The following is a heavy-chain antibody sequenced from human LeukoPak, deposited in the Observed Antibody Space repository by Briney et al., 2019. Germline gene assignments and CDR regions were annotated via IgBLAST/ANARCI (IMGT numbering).Heavy chain of an antibody. D-gene: IGHD3-3*01. J-gene: IGHJ3*02. V-gene: IGHV1-2*02. CDR3: ASLAPLYYDFWSGPGAAFDI. CDR2: INPNSGGT. CDR1: GYTFTGYY. Sequence: ASVKVSCKASGYTFTGYYMHWVRQAPGQGLEWMGWINPNSGGTNYAQKFQGRVTMTRDTSISTAYMELSRLRSDDTAVYYCASLAPLYYDFWSGPGAAFDIWGQGTMVTASS.